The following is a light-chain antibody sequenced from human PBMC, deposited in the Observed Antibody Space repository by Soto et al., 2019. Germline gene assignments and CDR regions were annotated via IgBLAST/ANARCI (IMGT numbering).Light chain of an antibody. V-gene: IGKV2-24*01. J-gene: IGKJ2*01. CDR2: RVS. CDR3: MPAKQYHPYT. Sequence: DVVLTQTPLSSPVTLGQPASISCRSRQRLLHSDGNTSLNWLHQRPGQPPRLLLSRVSNRYSGVQGRFSGSGAWTDFTLEISRVEAEDVGIYYCMPAKQYHPYTFGQGTKLEI. CDR1: QRLLHSDGNTS.